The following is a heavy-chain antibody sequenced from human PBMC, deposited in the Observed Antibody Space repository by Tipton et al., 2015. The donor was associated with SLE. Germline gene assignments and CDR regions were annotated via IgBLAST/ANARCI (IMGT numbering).Heavy chain of an antibody. Sequence: SLRLSCAASGFTFSDYYMSWIRQAPGKGLEWVSYISSSSSYTNYADSVKGRFTISRDNAKNSLYLQMNSLRAEDTAVYYCARGGSYSSSPGLGYWGQGTLVTVSS. J-gene: IGHJ4*02. CDR2: ISSSSSYT. D-gene: IGHD6-6*01. V-gene: IGHV3-11*06. CDR3: ARGGSYSSSPGLGY. CDR1: GFTFSDYY.